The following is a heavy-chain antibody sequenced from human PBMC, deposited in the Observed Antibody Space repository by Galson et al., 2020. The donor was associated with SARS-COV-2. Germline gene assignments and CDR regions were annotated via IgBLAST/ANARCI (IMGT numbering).Heavy chain of an antibody. V-gene: IGHV4-61*02. D-gene: IGHD3-3*01. CDR3: ARTFSYHDFSPAYFDR. J-gene: IGHJ2*01. CDR1: GGSISSAGYH. CDR2: VLASATS. Sequence: TLSLTCTASGGSISSAGYHWSWIRHIRHPAGHRLELIGRVLASATSYSNPSLESRVTISVDTSRSQFFLKVYSVTAADTAVYFSARTFSYHDFSPAYFDRWGRGTLVSVAS.